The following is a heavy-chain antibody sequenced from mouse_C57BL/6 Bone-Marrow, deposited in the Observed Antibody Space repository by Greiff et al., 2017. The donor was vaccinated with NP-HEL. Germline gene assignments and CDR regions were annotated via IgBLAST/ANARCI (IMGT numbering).Heavy chain of an antibody. CDR1: GYTFTSYW. CDR2: IHPNSGST. Sequence: QVQLQQSGAELVKPGASVKLSCKASGYTFTSYWMHWVKQRPGQGLEWIGMIHPNSGSTNYNEKFKSKATLTVDKSSSTAYMQLSSLTSEDSAVYYCARRGDYYGSRQNYFDYWGQGTTLTVSS. J-gene: IGHJ2*01. V-gene: IGHV1-64*01. D-gene: IGHD1-1*01. CDR3: ARRGDYYGSRQNYFDY.